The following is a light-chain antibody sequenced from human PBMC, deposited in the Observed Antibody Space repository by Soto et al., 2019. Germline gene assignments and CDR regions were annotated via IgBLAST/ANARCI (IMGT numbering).Light chain of an antibody. CDR3: QQYTDWPWT. CDR1: QSVGRN. V-gene: IGKV3-15*01. Sequence: DIVMTQSPATLSVSPGERAPLSCRASQSVGRNLAWYQQKPGQAPRLLIYAASGRASDLPARFSGSGSGTEFNLTISSLQSEDFAVYYCQQYTDWPWTLGQGTKVDIK. J-gene: IGKJ1*01. CDR2: AAS.